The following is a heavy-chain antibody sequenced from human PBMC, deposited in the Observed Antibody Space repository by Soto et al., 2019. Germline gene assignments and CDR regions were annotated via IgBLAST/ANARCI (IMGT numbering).Heavy chain of an antibody. Sequence: GGSLRLSCAASGFTFSSYEMNWVRQAPGKGLEWVSYISSSGSTIYYADSVKGRFTISRDNAKNSLYLQMNSLRAEDTAVYYCARGSYYDFWSGYYSEYYFDYRGQGTLVTVSS. CDR2: ISSSGSTI. J-gene: IGHJ4*02. D-gene: IGHD3-3*01. CDR1: GFTFSSYE. CDR3: ARGSYYDFWSGYYSEYYFDY. V-gene: IGHV3-48*03.